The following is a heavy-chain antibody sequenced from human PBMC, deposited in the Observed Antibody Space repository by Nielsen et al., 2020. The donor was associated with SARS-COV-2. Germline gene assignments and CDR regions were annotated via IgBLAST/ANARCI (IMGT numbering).Heavy chain of an antibody. Sequence: SETLSLTCTVSGGSISSGGYYWSWIRQHPGKGLEWIGYIYYSGSTYYNPSLKSRVTISVDTSKNQFSLKLSSVTAADTAGYYCARYGVTVVTTGRWFDPWGQGTLVTVSS. V-gene: IGHV4-31*03. CDR3: ARYGVTVVTTGRWFDP. CDR2: IYYSGST. D-gene: IGHD1-14*01. CDR1: GGSISSGGYY. J-gene: IGHJ5*02.